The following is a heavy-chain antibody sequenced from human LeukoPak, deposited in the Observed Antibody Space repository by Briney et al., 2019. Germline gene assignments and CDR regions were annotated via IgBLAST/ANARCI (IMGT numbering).Heavy chain of an antibody. J-gene: IGHJ4*02. CDR2: ISAYNGNT. CDR1: GYTFTGYY. D-gene: IGHD2-21*02. Sequence: ASVKVSCKASGYTFTGYYMHWVRQAPGQGLEWMGWISAYNGNTNYAQKLQGRVTMTTDTSTSTAYMELRSLRSDDTAVYYCARGGIPYCGGDCYYYFDYWGQGTLVTVSS. V-gene: IGHV1-18*04. CDR3: ARGGIPYCGGDCYYYFDY.